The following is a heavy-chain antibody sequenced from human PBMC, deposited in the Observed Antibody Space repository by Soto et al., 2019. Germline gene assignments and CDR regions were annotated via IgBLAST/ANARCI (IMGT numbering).Heavy chain of an antibody. CDR3: ARDPGSGSYFEAFDI. Sequence: GGSLRLSCAASGFTFSSYSMNWVRQAPGKGLEWVSYISSRSSTIYYADSVKGRFTISRDNAKNSLYLQMNSLRDEDAAVYYCARDPGSGSYFEAFDIWGQGTMVTVSS. CDR1: GFTFSSYS. CDR2: ISSRSSTI. D-gene: IGHD1-26*01. V-gene: IGHV3-48*02. J-gene: IGHJ3*02.